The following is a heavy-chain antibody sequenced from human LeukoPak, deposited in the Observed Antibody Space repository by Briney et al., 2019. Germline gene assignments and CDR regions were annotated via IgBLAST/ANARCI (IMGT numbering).Heavy chain of an antibody. D-gene: IGHD3-16*01. CDR3: ARAPSLYYFDY. J-gene: IGHJ4*02. CDR1: TASINSYY. V-gene: IGHV4-59*01. Sequence: SETLSLTCTVSTASINSYYWSWVRQPPGKELEWIGYIYNTGTTSYNPSLKSRVTISLDTSKNQFSVQLWSVTAADTAVYYCARAPSLYYFDYWGQGTLVTVSS. CDR2: IYNTGTT.